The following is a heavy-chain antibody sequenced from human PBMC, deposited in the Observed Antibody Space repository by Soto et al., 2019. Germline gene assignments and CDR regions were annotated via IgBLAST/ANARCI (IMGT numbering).Heavy chain of an antibody. Sequence: GGSLRLSCAASGFTFSSYWMSWVRQAPGKGLEWVANIKQDGSEKYYVDSVKGRFTISRDNAKNSLYLQMNSLRAEDTAVYYCARDLSITIFGVARGPIDYWGQGTLVTVSS. V-gene: IGHV3-7*01. J-gene: IGHJ4*02. CDR1: GFTFSSYW. D-gene: IGHD3-3*01. CDR3: ARDLSITIFGVARGPIDY. CDR2: IKQDGSEK.